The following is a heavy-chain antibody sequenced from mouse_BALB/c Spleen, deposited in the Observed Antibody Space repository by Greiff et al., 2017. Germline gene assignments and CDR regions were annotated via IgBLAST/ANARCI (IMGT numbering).Heavy chain of an antibody. Sequence: VQLVESGPGLVAPSQSLSITCTVSGFSLTSYGVHWVRQPPGKGLEWLGVIWAGGSTNYNSALMSRLSISKDNSKSQVFLKMNSLQTDDTAMYYCARDRRGYDYAWFAYWGQGTLVTVSA. CDR1: GFSLTSYG. V-gene: IGHV2-9*02. CDR3: ARDRRGYDYAWFAY. D-gene: IGHD2-4*01. J-gene: IGHJ3*01. CDR2: IWAGGST.